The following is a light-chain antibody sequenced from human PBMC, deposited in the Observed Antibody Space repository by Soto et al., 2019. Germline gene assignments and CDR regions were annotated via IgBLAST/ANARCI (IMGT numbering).Light chain of an antibody. V-gene: IGLV1-40*01. Sequence: QPVLTQPPSVSGAPGQGVTISCTGDSSNIGAGYDVHWYHQIPGTAPKLLIYGSSNRPSGVPDRFSGSKSGTAASLAITGLQAEDEGEYHCQSYDSSLSGVVFGGGTKLTVL. J-gene: IGLJ2*01. CDR3: QSYDSSLSGVV. CDR1: SSNIGAGYD. CDR2: GSS.